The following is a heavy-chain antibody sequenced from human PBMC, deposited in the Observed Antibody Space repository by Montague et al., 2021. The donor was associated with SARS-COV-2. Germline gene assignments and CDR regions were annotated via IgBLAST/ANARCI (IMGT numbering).Heavy chain of an antibody. D-gene: IGHD5-24*01. Sequence: SLSLSFSASGFTFSSYGMHRVRQAPGKGLEWATLISYDGSNKYYADSVKGRFTISRDNSKNTLYLQMSSLRAEDTAVYYCARESSIDEKGMGLDYWGQGTLVTVSS. CDR2: ISYDGSNK. J-gene: IGHJ4*02. CDR1: GFTFSSYG. V-gene: IGHV3-30-3*01. CDR3: ARESSIDEKGMGLDY.